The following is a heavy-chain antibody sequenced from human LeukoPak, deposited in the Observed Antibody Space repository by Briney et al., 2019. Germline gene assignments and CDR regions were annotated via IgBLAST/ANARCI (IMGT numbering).Heavy chain of an antibody. CDR3: AKRRNYGRNYYIDV. Sequence: PSETLSLTCAVYGGSFSNYYWSWIRQPPGKGLEWIGEINDSGRTNYNPSLMSRVTVSVDTSKKQFSLRLTSVTATDTAVYYCAKRRNYGRNYYIDVWGKGATVSVSS. V-gene: IGHV4-34*01. CDR1: GGSFSNYY. J-gene: IGHJ6*03. D-gene: IGHD1-7*01. CDR2: INDSGRT.